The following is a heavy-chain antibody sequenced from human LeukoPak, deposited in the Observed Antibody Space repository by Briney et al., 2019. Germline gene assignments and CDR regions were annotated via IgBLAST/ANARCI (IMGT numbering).Heavy chain of an antibody. Sequence: QAGGSLRLSCAASGFTVFSDNMSWVRQSPGKGLEWVSVVYSGDDGTNYAESVRGRFTISRDNSKNTVYLQMNSPRVEDTGVYYCAKRSRGYYNYWGQGTLVTVSS. D-gene: IGHD2-21*01. CDR1: GFTVFSDN. V-gene: IGHV3-66*02. J-gene: IGHJ4*02. CDR2: VYSGDDGT. CDR3: AKRSRGYYNY.